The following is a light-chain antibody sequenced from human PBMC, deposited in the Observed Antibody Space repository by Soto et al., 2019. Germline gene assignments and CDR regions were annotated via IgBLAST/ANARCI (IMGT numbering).Light chain of an antibody. CDR2: DAS. V-gene: IGKV1-12*01. CDR1: QGISSW. CDR3: QQYKDDAWT. J-gene: IGKJ1*01. Sequence: DIQMTQSPSSVSASVGDRVTITCRASQGISSWLAWYQQKPGKAPKLLVYDASTLEGGVPSRFSGSGSATEFILTISSLKPDEFATYYCQQYKDDAWTLGQGTKVDIK.